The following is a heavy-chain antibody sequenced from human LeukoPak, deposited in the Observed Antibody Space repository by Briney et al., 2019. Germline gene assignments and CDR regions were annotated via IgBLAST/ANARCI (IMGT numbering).Heavy chain of an antibody. CDR2: ISSNGGST. J-gene: IGHJ4*02. CDR1: GFTFSSYA. CDR3: ARDNDSRDPPHFDY. V-gene: IGHV3-64*01. Sequence: PGGSLRPSCAASGFTFSSYAMHWVRQAPGKGLEYVSAISSNGGSTYYANSVKGRFTISRDNSKNTLYLQMGSLRAEDMAVYYCARDNDSRDPPHFDYWGQGTLVTVSS. D-gene: IGHD3-16*01.